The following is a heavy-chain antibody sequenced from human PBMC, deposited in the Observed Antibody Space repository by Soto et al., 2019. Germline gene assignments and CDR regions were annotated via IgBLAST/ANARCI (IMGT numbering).Heavy chain of an antibody. CDR1: GEALGSGQSY. Sequence: QVQLQESGPGLVKSSETLSLICFVSGEALGSGQSYWNWIRQAPGKGLEWIGQTFVTGATKYSASLKSRVTMSVDTSKIQISLTRTAVTAAYWATYFCARGRSDSAGSSFGRRMDVWGQGTTVTVSS. CDR2: TFVTGAT. CDR3: ARGRSDSAGSSFGRRMDV. D-gene: IGHD3-10*01. V-gene: IGHV4-61*01. J-gene: IGHJ6*02.